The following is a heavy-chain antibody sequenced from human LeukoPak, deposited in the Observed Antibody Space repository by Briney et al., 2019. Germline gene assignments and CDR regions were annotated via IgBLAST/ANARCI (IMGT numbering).Heavy chain of an antibody. J-gene: IGHJ4*02. Sequence: GGSLRLSCAASGFTFNIYSMNWVRQAPGKGLEWVSYISSSSSNIQYADFVKGRFTISRDNAKNSLYLQMNSLRAEDTAVYYCARGTLTGTEDYWGQGTLVTVSS. CDR2: ISSSSSNI. D-gene: IGHD1-20*01. CDR3: ARGTLTGTEDY. CDR1: GFTFNIYS. V-gene: IGHV3-48*04.